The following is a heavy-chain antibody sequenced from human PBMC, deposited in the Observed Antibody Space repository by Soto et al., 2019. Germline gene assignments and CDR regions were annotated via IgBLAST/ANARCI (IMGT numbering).Heavy chain of an antibody. CDR3: AKLAPELSTPPRYFDS. J-gene: IGHJ4*03. CDR1: GFIFRIYD. V-gene: IGHV3-23*01. D-gene: IGHD1-7*01. CDR2: ISPTGGTT. Sequence: GGSLRLYGATPGFIFRIYDMSWVRQGPGKGLEWVSGISPTGGTTYYADSVKGRFTISRDNSGHTLFLTLKSLRVDDTAIYYCAKLAPELSTPPRYFDSWGQGALVTVSS.